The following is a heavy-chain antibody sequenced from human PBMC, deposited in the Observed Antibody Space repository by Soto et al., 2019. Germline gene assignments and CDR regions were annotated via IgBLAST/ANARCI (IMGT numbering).Heavy chain of an antibody. CDR1: GGSISSYY. CDR2: IYYSGST. Sequence: PSETLSLTCTVSGGSISSYYWSWIRQPPGKGLEWIGYIYYSGSTNYNPSLKSRVTISVDTSKNQSSLKLSSVTAADTAVYYCAREAGKFSLGTNWFDPWGQGTLVTVSS. J-gene: IGHJ5*02. D-gene: IGHD1-1*01. V-gene: IGHV4-59*01. CDR3: AREAGKFSLGTNWFDP.